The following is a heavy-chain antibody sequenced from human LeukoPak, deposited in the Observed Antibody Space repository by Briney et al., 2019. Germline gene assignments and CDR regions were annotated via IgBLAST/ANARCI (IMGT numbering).Heavy chain of an antibody. Sequence: PGGSLRLSCAVSGFTFSTYWMHWVRQAPGKGLVWVSRINTDGSLINYADSVKGRFTMPRDNSKNTLYLQMSSLRAEDTAVYYCARIIVGATGIDYWGQGTLVTVSS. CDR2: INTDGSLI. V-gene: IGHV3-74*01. J-gene: IGHJ4*02. CDR1: GFTFSTYW. D-gene: IGHD1-26*01. CDR3: ARIIVGATGIDY.